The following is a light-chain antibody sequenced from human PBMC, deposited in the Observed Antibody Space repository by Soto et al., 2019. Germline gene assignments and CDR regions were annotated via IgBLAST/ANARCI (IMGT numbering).Light chain of an antibody. V-gene: IGKV1-27*01. CDR2: AAS. Sequence: DIQMTQSPSSLSASAGDRVTITCRASQGISDYLAWYQQKPGKVPKLLVYAASSLQSGVPSRFSGRGSGTDFTLTISSLQPEDVATYYCQKYNSVPFTFGPGTKVDIK. CDR3: QKYNSVPFT. CDR1: QGISDY. J-gene: IGKJ3*01.